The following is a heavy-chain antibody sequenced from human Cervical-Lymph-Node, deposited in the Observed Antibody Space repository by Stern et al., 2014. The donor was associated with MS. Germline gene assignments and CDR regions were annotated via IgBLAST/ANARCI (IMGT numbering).Heavy chain of an antibody. CDR2: IRSKPNNYAT. J-gene: IGHJ4*02. CDR3: RAGTPQVDY. D-gene: IGHD6-13*01. CDR1: GFTFSASA. V-gene: IGHV3-73*01. Sequence: EVHLMESGGALVQPGGSLKLSCAASGFTFSASAIHWVRQASGKGLAWVGRIRSKPNNYATVYDESVKGRFTISRDDSKNTAYLQMNSLKIEDTAVYYCRAGTPQVDYWGQGTLVTVSS.